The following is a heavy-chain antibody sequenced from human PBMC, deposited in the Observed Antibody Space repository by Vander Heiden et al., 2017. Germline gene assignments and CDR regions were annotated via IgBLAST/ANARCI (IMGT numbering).Heavy chain of an antibody. J-gene: IGHJ4*02. Sequence: QVQLQQWGAGPLKPSATLSLTCAVSGGSFSGYYLSWIRQPPERGLEWIGEIHQSGSTNYNPSLKSRLAISVDPSKNQFSLTLTSVTAADTAVYFCARGRSSAWYYLGASFDYWGQGSLVTVSS. CDR2: IHQSGST. CDR1: GGSFSGYY. CDR3: ARGRSSAWYYLGASFDY. D-gene: IGHD6-19*01. V-gene: IGHV4-34*01.